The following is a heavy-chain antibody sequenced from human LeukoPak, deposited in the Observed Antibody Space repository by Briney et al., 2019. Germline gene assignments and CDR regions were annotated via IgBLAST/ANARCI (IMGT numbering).Heavy chain of an antibody. Sequence: GGSLKLSCAASGFTFNSYAMQWVRQAPGMGLEFVSVISSDGQSTYYASSVKGRFIISRDNSKNTLYLQMGSLRTEDMAMYYCAKTDCSSSSCYTVNYWGQGTLVTVSS. V-gene: IGHV3-64*01. D-gene: IGHD2-2*02. CDR1: GFTFNSYA. CDR3: AKTDCSSSSCYTVNY. CDR2: ISSDGQST. J-gene: IGHJ4*02.